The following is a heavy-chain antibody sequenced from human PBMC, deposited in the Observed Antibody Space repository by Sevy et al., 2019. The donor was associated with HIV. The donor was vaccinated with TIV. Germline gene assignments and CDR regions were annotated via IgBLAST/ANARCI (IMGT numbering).Heavy chain of an antibody. Sequence: GGSLRLSCAASGFTFSSYSMNWVRQAPGKGLEWVSSISSSSSYIYYADSVKGRFTISRDNAKNSLYLRMNSLRAEDTAVYYCARDGIYDFWSGYFYAFDIWGQGTMVTVSS. CDR2: ISSSSSYI. D-gene: IGHD3-3*01. CDR1: GFTFSSYS. CDR3: ARDGIYDFWSGYFYAFDI. J-gene: IGHJ3*02. V-gene: IGHV3-21*01.